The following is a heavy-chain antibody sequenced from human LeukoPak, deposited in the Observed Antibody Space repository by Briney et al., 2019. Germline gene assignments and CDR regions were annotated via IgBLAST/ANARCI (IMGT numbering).Heavy chain of an antibody. Sequence: GASVKVSCKASVGTFSSYAISWVRQAPGQGLEWMGRIIPILGIANYAQKFQGRVTITADKSTSTAYMELSSLRSEDTAVYYCARDCTNGVCYRGDWFDPWGQGTLVTVSS. J-gene: IGHJ5*02. V-gene: IGHV1-69*04. CDR1: VGTFSSYA. CDR2: IIPILGIA. D-gene: IGHD2-8*01. CDR3: ARDCTNGVCYRGDWFDP.